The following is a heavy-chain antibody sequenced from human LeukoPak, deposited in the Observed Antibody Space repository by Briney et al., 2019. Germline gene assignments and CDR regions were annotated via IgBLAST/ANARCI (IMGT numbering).Heavy chain of an antibody. J-gene: IGHJ4*02. Sequence: ASVNVSCQASGGTFSSYAISWVRQAPGQGLEWVGRIIPILGIANYAQKFQGRVTITADKSTSTAYMELSSLRSEDTAVYYCARNYDFWSGYSSGFDYWGQGTLVTVSS. CDR3: ARNYDFWSGYSSGFDY. CDR1: GGTFSSYA. D-gene: IGHD3-3*01. CDR2: IIPILGIA. V-gene: IGHV1-69*04.